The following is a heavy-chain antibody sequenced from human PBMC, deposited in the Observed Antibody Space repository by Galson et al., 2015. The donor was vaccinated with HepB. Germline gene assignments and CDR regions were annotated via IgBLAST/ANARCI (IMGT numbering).Heavy chain of an antibody. CDR1: GFTFGDYA. D-gene: IGHD1-26*01. CDR3: TRDNQWELPTGMGFDP. CDR2: IRSKAYGGTT. V-gene: IGHV3-49*04. Sequence: SLRLSCAASGFTFGDYAMSWVRQAPGKGLEWVGFIRSKAYGGTTEYAASVKGRFTISRDDSKSIAYLQMNSLKTEDTAVYFCTRDNQWELPTGMGFDPWGQGTLVTVSS. J-gene: IGHJ5*02.